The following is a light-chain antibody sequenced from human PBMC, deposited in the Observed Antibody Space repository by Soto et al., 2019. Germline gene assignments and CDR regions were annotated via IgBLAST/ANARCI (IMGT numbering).Light chain of an antibody. CDR2: WAS. CDR1: QSVLYSSNNKNY. J-gene: IGKJ1*01. CDR3: QQYFSTPQT. Sequence: DFVMTQSPDSLDVSLGDRAAINCKSSQSVLYSSNNKNYLAWYQQKPGQPPKLLIYWASTRESGVPDRFSGSGSGTDFTLTISSLQAEDAAVYYCQQYFSTPQTFGQGTKVEIK. V-gene: IGKV4-1*01.